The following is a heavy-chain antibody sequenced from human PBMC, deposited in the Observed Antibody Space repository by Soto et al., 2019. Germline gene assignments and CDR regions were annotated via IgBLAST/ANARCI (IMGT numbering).Heavy chain of an antibody. J-gene: IGHJ4*02. V-gene: IGHV4-61*03. CDR2: LYNTGSS. Sequence: QVQLQESGPGLVKPSETLSLTCAVSGGSVNSGTYYLSWIRQPPGKGLEWIGYLYNTGSSDYKPSLNSRVTISVDTAKNLFSLILSSVTAADTAVYFCGSGSSASAYIDSWGQATLVTVSS. D-gene: IGHD6-13*01. CDR3: GSGSSASAYIDS. CDR1: GGSVNSGTYY.